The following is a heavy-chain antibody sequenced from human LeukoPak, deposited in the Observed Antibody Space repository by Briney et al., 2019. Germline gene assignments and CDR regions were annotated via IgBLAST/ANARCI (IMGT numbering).Heavy chain of an antibody. J-gene: IGHJ4*02. CDR3: AKAEYCTGARCYSAAFAY. D-gene: IGHD2-8*02. CDR1: GFTFSNYG. Sequence: GGSLRLSCAASGFTFSNYGLHWVRQAPGKGLEWLAVISYDGSNKYNADSVKGRFTISRDNSKNTLYLQMNSLRAEDTAVYYCAKAEYCTGARCYSAAFAYWGQGTLVTVSS. CDR2: ISYDGSNK. V-gene: IGHV3-30*18.